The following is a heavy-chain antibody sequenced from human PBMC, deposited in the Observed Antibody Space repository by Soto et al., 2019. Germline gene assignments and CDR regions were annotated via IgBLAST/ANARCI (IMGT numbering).Heavy chain of an antibody. V-gene: IGHV3-33*01. D-gene: IGHD5-12*01. J-gene: IGHJ4*02. CDR1: GFTFSSYG. Sequence: GGSLRLSCAASGFTFSSYGMHWVRQAPGKGLEWVAVIWYDGSNKYYADSVKGRFTISRDNSKNTLYLQMNSLRAEDTAVYYCARDKWLDYYLDYWGQGTLVTVSS. CDR2: IWYDGSNK. CDR3: ARDKWLDYYLDY.